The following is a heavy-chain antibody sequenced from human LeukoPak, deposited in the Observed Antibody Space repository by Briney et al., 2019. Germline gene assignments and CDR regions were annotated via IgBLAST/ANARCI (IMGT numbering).Heavy chain of an antibody. D-gene: IGHD5-24*01. CDR2: ISGSGSGGST. Sequence: PGGSLRLSCAASGFTFSSSAMSWVRQAPGKGLEWVSNISGSGSGGSTYYADPVKGRFTISRDNSKNTLYLQMNSLRAEDTAVYYCAKSGYNRFDYWGQGTLVTVSS. J-gene: IGHJ4*02. CDR3: AKSGYNRFDY. V-gene: IGHV3-23*01. CDR1: GFTFSSSA.